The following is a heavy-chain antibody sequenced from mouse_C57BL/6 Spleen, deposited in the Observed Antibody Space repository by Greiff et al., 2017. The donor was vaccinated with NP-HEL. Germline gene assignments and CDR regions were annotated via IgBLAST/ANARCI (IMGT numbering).Heavy chain of an antibody. CDR2: ISDGGSYT. Sequence: EVQLVESGGGLVKPGGSLKLSCAASGFTFSSYAMSWVRQTPEKRLEWVATISDGGSYTYYPDNVKGRFTISRDNAKNNLYLQMSHLKSEDTAMYYCAREGPYYGVDYWGQGTTLTVSS. CDR3: AREGPYYGVDY. J-gene: IGHJ2*01. V-gene: IGHV5-4*01. CDR1: GFTFSSYA. D-gene: IGHD1-1*01.